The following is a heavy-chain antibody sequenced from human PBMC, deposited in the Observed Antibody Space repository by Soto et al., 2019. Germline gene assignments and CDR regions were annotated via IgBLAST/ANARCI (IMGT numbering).Heavy chain of an antibody. CDR1: GYSFTSYW. D-gene: IGHD3-3*01. J-gene: IGHJ5*02. CDR2: IYPGDSDT. CDR3: ARRPSYYDFWSGRNWFDP. V-gene: IGHV5-51*01. Sequence: GESLKISCKGSGYSFTSYWIGWVRQMPGKGLEWMGIIYPGDSDTRYSPSFQGQVTISADKSISTPYLQWSSLKASDTAMYYCARRPSYYDFWSGRNWFDPWGQGTLVTVS.